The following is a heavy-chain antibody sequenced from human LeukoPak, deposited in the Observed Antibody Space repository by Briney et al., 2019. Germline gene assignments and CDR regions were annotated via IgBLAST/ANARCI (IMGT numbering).Heavy chain of an antibody. Sequence: GASVKVSCKASGYTFTSYDINWVRQATGQGLEWMGWMSPNSGNTGYAQKFQGRVTITRNTSISTAYMELSSLRSEDTAVYYCARGPHVGESRGYYFDYWGQGTLVTVSS. CDR3: ARGPHVGESRGYYFDY. D-gene: IGHD3-10*01. CDR2: MSPNSGNT. CDR1: GYTFTSYD. V-gene: IGHV1-8*03. J-gene: IGHJ4*02.